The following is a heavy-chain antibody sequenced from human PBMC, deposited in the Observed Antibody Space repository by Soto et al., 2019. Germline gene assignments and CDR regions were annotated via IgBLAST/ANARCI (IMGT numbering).Heavy chain of an antibody. J-gene: IGHJ4*02. V-gene: IGHV4-59*01. CDR1: GGSISSYY. CDR2: IYYSGST. D-gene: IGHD6-19*01. Sequence: SETLSLTYTVSGGSISSYYWSWIRQPPGKGLEWIGYIYYSGSTNYNPSLKSRVTISVDTSKNQFSLKLSSVTAADTAVYYCARVRWTVAGPGHFDYWGQGTLVTV. CDR3: ARVRWTVAGPGHFDY.